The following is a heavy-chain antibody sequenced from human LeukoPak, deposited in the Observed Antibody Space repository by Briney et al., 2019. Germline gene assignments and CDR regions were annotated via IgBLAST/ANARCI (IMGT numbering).Heavy chain of an antibody. CDR2: ISVYNGNT. V-gene: IGHV1-18*01. J-gene: IGHJ6*02. D-gene: IGHD6-25*01. CDR1: GYTFTSYG. Sequence: GASVKVSCKASGYTFTSYGISWVRQAPGQGLEWMGWISVYNGNTNYAQKLQGRVTMTTDTSTSTAYMELRSLRSDDTAVYYCARMRPTSYYYGMDVWGQGTKVTVSS. CDR3: ARMRPTSYYYGMDV.